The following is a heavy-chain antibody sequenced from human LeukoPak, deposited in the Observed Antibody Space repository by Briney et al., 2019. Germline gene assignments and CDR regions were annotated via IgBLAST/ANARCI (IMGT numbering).Heavy chain of an antibody. Sequence: ASVKVSCKASGYTFTSYAISWVRQAPGQGLEWMGGIIPIFGTANYAQKFQGRVTITADESTSTAYMELSSLRSEDTAVYYCARGPRSEAWFGELLPYYYYGMDVWGQGTTVTVSS. CDR3: ARGPRSEAWFGELLPYYYYGMDV. J-gene: IGHJ6*02. D-gene: IGHD3-10*01. V-gene: IGHV1-69*13. CDR2: IIPIFGTA. CDR1: GYTFTSYA.